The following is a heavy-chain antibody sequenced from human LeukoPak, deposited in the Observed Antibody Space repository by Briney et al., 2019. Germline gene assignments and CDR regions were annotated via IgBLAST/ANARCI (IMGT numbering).Heavy chain of an antibody. V-gene: IGHV3-20*04. Sequence: GGSLRLSCAASGFTFDDYGMTWVRQAPGKGLEWVSGISRNGGSTGYADSVKGRFTISRDNSKNTLYLQMNSLRAEDTAVYYCAKIGANVGFWGQGTLVTVSS. J-gene: IGHJ4*02. CDR3: AKIGANVGF. D-gene: IGHD4/OR15-4a*01. CDR1: GFTFDDYG. CDR2: ISRNGGST.